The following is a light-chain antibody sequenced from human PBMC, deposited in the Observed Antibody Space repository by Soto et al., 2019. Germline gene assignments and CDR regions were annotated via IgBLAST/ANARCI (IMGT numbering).Light chain of an antibody. J-gene: IGKJ4*01. Sequence: IVMTQSPATLSLSPGERATLSCRASQSLGTNLGWYQQKPGQATRILIYGASTRATANPARFSGSGFGAEFTLTIACLQSEYFAVYYCQHYAYSPITFGVGTKVEIK. CDR2: GAS. CDR3: QHYAYSPIT. V-gene: IGKV3-15*01. CDR1: QSLGTN.